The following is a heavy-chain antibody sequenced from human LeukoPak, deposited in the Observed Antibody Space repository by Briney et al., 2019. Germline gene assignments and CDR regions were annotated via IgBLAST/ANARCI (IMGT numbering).Heavy chain of an antibody. D-gene: IGHD4-4*01. CDR1: GGSFSGYY. CDR3: ARGAGQFFDY. Sequence: PSETLSLTCAVYGGSFSGYYWSWIRQPPGKGLEWIGEINHSGSTNYNPSLKSRVTISVDTSKNQFSLKLSSVTAADTAVYYCARGAGQFFDYWGQGTLVTVSS. J-gene: IGHJ4*02. CDR2: INHSGST. V-gene: IGHV4-34*01.